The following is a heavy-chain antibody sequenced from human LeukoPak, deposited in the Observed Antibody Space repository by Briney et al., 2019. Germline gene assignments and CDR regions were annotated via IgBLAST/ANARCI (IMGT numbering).Heavy chain of an antibody. Sequence: GGSLRLSCAASGFPFSASAMTWVRQAPGKGLEWVSHILSTGTTYYADSVRGRFTISRDNSKNPLYLLMTSLRADDTAVYYCATVKYDYGDPVGWFDPWGQGTLVTVSS. J-gene: IGHJ5*02. CDR3: ATVKYDYGDPVGWFDP. CDR1: GFPFSASA. D-gene: IGHD4-17*01. CDR2: ILSTGTT. V-gene: IGHV3-23*01.